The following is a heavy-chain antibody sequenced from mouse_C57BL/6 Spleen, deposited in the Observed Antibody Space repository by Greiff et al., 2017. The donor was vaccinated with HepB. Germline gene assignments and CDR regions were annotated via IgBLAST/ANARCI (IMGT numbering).Heavy chain of an antibody. CDR2: IYPRSGNT. V-gene: IGHV1-81*01. CDR3: ARSIPYYYGSSPWYFDV. J-gene: IGHJ1*03. CDR1: GYTFTSYG. D-gene: IGHD1-1*01. Sequence: VQLQQSGAELARPGASVKLSCKASGYTFTSYGISWVKQRTGQGLEWIGEIYPRSGNTYYNEKFKGKATLTADKSSSTAYMELRSLTSEDSAVYFCARSIPYYYGSSPWYFDVWGTGTTVTVSS.